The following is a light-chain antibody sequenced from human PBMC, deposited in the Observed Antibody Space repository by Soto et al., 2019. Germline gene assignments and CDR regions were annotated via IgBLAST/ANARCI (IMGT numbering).Light chain of an antibody. Sequence: DIQMTQSPSTLSASVAHRVTITCRASQSISSWLAWYQQPPGKAPKLLIYAASSLESGVPSRFSGSGSGTEFPLTISSLQPDDFATYYRQQYNSYSTFGQGTKVDIK. CDR2: AAS. CDR3: QQYNSYST. J-gene: IGKJ1*01. CDR1: QSISSW. V-gene: IGKV1-5*01.